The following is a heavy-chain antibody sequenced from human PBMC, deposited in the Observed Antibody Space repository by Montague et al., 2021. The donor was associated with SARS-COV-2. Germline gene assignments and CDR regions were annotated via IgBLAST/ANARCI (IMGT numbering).Heavy chain of an antibody. V-gene: IGHV4-39*01. CDR3: ARQYIQKSLVGSSRRRWFDP. CDR2: ISYTGST. J-gene: IGHJ5*02. Sequence: SETLSLTCSASGDSMSGCNSYWGWIRQPPGKGLESIGSISYTGSTSYNASLKSRVTMSVDTSKNEFSLRMSSVAASDTAVYYCARQYIQKSLVGSSRRRWFDPWGQGTLVTVSS. D-gene: IGHD1-26*01. CDR1: GDSMSGCNSY.